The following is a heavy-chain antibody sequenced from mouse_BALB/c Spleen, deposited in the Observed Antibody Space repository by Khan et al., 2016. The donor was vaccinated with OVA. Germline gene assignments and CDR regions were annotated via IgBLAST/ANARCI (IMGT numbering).Heavy chain of an antibody. Sequence: EVELVESGGDLVKPGGSLKLSCAASGFTFSSYSMSWVRQTPDKRLEWVATISSDGDYTYFPDRVKGRFTISRDNAKNTLNLQMSSLKSEDTALYYCASHLTGSFAYWGQGTLVTVSA. CDR2: ISSDGDYT. J-gene: IGHJ3*01. CDR1: GFTFSSYS. CDR3: ASHLTGSFAY. D-gene: IGHD4-1*01. V-gene: IGHV5-6*01.